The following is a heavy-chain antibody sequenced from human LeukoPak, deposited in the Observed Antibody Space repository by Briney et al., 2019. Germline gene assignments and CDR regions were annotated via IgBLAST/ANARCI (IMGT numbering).Heavy chain of an antibody. D-gene: IGHD2-15*01. CDR3: ARDRLAIVVVVAAISDWFDP. CDR1: GYTFTSYG. V-gene: IGHV1-18*01. CDR2: ISAYNGNT. Sequence: ASVKVSCKASGYTFTSYGISWVRQAPGQGLEWMGWISAYNGNTNYAQKLQGRVTMTTDTSTSTAYMELRSLRSDDTAVYSCARDRLAIVVVVAAISDWFDPWGQGTLVTVSS. J-gene: IGHJ5*02.